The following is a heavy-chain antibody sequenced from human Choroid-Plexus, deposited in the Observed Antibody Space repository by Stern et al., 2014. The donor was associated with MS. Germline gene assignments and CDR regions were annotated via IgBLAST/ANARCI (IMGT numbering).Heavy chain of an antibody. J-gene: IGHJ5*02. CDR1: GFTFGSCA. Sequence: VQLVESGGGVVQPGRPLRLSCVASGFTFGSCAMHWVRQAPGKGLEWVAGVSYDGSNKDYAGSVKGRFTISRDNSQNTLYMQMSSLRPEDTAVYYCAKDRQYLTYFFDHWGQGSLVTVSS. D-gene: IGHD2/OR15-2a*01. CDR3: AKDRQYLTYFFDH. CDR2: VSYDGSNK. V-gene: IGHV3-30*18.